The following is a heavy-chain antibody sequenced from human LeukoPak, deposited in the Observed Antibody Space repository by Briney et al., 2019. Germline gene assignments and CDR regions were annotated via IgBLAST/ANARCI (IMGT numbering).Heavy chain of an antibody. D-gene: IGHD3-9*01. CDR2: ISSSSSYI. CDR1: GFSFSSYA. Sequence: GGSLRLSCAASGFSFSSYAMNWVRQAPGKGLEWVSSISSSSSYIYYADSVKGRFTISRDNAKNSLYLQMNSLRAEDTAVYYCARGGAYYDILTGYYTYFDYWGQGTLVTVSS. CDR3: ARGGAYYDILTGYYTYFDY. J-gene: IGHJ4*02. V-gene: IGHV3-21*01.